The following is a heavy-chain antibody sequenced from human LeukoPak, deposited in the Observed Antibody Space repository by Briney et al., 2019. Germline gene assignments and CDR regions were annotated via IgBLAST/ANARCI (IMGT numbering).Heavy chain of an antibody. CDR1: GFIFSNYG. CDR2: ISGSGSST. D-gene: IGHD7-27*01. J-gene: IGHJ4*02. V-gene: IGHV3-23*01. Sequence: GGSLRLSCAASGFIFSNYGMNWVRQAPGKGLDWVSSISGSGSSTYYAESVKGRVTISRDNSQNTLYLQMNSLRAEDTAVYYCAIDPNWGTHSWGQGVLVTVSS. CDR3: AIDPNWGTHS.